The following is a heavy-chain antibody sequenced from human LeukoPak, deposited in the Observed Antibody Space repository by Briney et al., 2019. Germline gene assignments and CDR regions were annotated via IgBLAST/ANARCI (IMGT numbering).Heavy chain of an antibody. CDR1: GGSISSYY. Sequence: SETLSLTCSVSGGSISSYYWSWIRQPPGKGLEWIGEINHSGSTNYNPSLKSRVTISVDTSKNQFSLKLSSVTAADTAVYYCARGGCSGGSCYWAMGWFDPWGQGTLVTVSS. V-gene: IGHV4-34*01. CDR2: INHSGST. J-gene: IGHJ5*02. CDR3: ARGGCSGGSCYWAMGWFDP. D-gene: IGHD2-15*01.